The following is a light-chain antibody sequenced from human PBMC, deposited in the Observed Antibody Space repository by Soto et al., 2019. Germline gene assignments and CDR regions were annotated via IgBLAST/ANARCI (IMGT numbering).Light chain of an antibody. CDR2: GAS. CDR3: QQYDSSPRT. CDR1: QSVNINY. V-gene: IGKV3-20*01. J-gene: IGKJ1*01. Sequence: ESVLTQSPGTLSLSPGERATLSCRASQSVNINYLAWYQQKPGQGPRVLLYGASGRATSIADMDSGRGSGTDFTLTNSGLEPEDFAVYYCQQYDSSPRTVGQATKVEIK.